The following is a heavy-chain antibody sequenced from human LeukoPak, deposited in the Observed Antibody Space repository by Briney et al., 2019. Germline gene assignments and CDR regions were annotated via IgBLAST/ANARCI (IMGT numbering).Heavy chain of an antibody. V-gene: IGHV3-7*01. Sequence: GGSLRLSCAASVFTFSSYWMSWVRQAPGKGLEWVANIKQDGSEKYYVDSVKGRFTISRDNAKNSLYLQMNSLRAEDTAVYYCARGKAGGWYRVPPTDYWGQGTLVTVSS. CDR2: IKQDGSEK. J-gene: IGHJ4*02. D-gene: IGHD6-19*01. CDR1: VFTFSSYW. CDR3: ARGKAGGWYRVPPTDY.